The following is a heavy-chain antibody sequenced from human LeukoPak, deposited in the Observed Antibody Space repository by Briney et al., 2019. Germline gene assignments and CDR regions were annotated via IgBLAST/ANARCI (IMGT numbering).Heavy chain of an antibody. J-gene: IGHJ6*02. D-gene: IGHD6-19*01. CDR3: ARLPLAVAGTGYYYYGMDV. V-gene: IGHV4-31*03. Sequence: KTSETLSLTCTVSGGSISSGGYYWSWIRQHPGKGLEWIGYIYYSGSTYYNPSLKSRVTISVDTSKNQCSLKLSSVTAADTAVYYCARLPLAVAGTGYYYYGMDVWGQGTTVTVSS. CDR1: GGSISSGGYY. CDR2: IYYSGST.